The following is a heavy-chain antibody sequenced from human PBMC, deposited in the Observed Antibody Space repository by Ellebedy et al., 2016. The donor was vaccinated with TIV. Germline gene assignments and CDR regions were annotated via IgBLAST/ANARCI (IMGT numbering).Heavy chain of an antibody. D-gene: IGHD6-6*01. CDR1: GDSISSYY. CDR2: IYSRGNT. V-gene: IGHV4-4*07. Sequence: MPSETLSLTCTVSGDSISSYYWSWIRQPAGKGLEWIGRIYSRGNTNYNPSLNSRVTMSVDTSKNQFSLQVNSVTAADTAVYYCARAVPDRPPDYWGQGTLVTVSS. J-gene: IGHJ4*02. CDR3: ARAVPDRPPDY.